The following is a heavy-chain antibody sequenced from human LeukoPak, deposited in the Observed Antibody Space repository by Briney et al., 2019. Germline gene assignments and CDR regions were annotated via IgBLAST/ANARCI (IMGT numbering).Heavy chain of an antibody. V-gene: IGHV4-59*08. CDR3: ATSHGYCSSTSCSRGYYGMDV. CDR2: IYYSGST. D-gene: IGHD2-2*01. Sequence: SSETLSHTCTVSGGSISSYYWSWIRQPPGKGLEWIGYIYYSGSTNYNPSRKSRVNISVDASKNQFSLKLSSVTAADTAVYYCATSHGYCSSTSCSRGYYGMDVWGQGTTVTVSS. CDR1: GGSISSYY. J-gene: IGHJ6*02.